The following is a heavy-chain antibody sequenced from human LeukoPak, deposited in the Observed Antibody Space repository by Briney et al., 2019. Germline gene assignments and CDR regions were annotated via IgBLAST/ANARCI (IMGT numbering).Heavy chain of an antibody. V-gene: IGHV4-59*01. CDR2: IYYSGST. Sequence: SETLSLTCTVSGGSISSYYWSWIRQPPGKGLEWIGYIYYSGSTNYNPSLKSRVTISVDTSKNQFSLKLSSVTAADTAVYYCARDSGTVQAAGAFDIWGQGTMVTVSS. CDR3: ARDSGTVQAAGAFDI. D-gene: IGHD6-13*01. CDR1: GGSISSYY. J-gene: IGHJ3*02.